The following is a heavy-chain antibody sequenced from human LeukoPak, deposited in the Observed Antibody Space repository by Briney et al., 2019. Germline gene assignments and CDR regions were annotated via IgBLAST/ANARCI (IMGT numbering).Heavy chain of an antibody. CDR2: INPSGGST. J-gene: IGHJ5*02. CDR1: GYTFTSYY. Sequence: ASVKVSCKASGYTFTSYYMNWVRQAPGHGLEWMGIINPSGGSTRYAKKFQGRVTMTRDMSTSRVHTELSSLRSEDKAVYYCARAGITRTTLEDWFDPWGQGTLVTVSS. CDR3: ARAGITRTTLEDWFDP. D-gene: IGHD1-7*01. V-gene: IGHV1-46*01.